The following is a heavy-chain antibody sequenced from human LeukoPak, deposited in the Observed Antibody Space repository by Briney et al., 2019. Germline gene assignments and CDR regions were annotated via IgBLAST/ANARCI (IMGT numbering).Heavy chain of an antibody. J-gene: IGHJ4*02. CDR1: GFSISSGHY. D-gene: IGHD3-22*01. CDR3: ARSPASYDSSGYYVGLYFDY. Sequence: PPETLSPTCTVSGFSISSGHYWGWVRQPPGAGLEWIGSVYQSGTTYYNPSLKSRVTTSVDTSKNQFSLKLSSVTAADTAVYYCARSPASYDSSGYYVGLYFDYWGQGTLVTVSS. CDR2: VYQSGTT. V-gene: IGHV4-38-2*02.